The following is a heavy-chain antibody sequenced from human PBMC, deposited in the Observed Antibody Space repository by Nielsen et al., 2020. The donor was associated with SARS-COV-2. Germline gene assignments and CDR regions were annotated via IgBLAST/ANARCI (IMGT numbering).Heavy chain of an antibody. J-gene: IGHJ6*03. D-gene: IGHD3-3*01. Sequence: WIRQSPSRGLEWLGRTYYRSKWYNDYAVSVKSRITINPDTSKNQFSLKLSSVTAADTAVYYCARQLRFLEPPYYYYYYMDVWGKGTTVTVSS. V-gene: IGHV6-1*01. CDR2: TYYRSKWYN. CDR3: ARQLRFLEPPYYYYYYMDV.